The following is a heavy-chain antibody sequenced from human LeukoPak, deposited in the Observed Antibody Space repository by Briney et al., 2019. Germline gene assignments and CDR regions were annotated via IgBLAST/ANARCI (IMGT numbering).Heavy chain of an antibody. CDR3: ARIRTDYDFWSGYKYYYYGMDV. D-gene: IGHD3-3*01. V-gene: IGHV1-69*13. J-gene: IGHJ6*02. Sequence: SVKVSCKASGGTFSSYAISWVRQAPGQGLEWMGGIIPIFGTANYAQKFQGRVTITADESTSTAYMELSSLRSEDTAVYYCARIRTDYDFWSGYKYYYYGMDVWGQGTTVTVSS. CDR2: IIPIFGTA. CDR1: GGTFSSYA.